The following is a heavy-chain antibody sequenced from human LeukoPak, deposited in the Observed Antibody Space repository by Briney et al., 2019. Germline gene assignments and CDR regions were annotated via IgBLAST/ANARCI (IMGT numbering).Heavy chain of an antibody. Sequence: ASVKVSCKASGYTFTSYDINWVRQATGQGLEWMGWMNPNSGNTGYAQKFQGRVTITRNTSISTAYMELSSLRSEDTAVYYCSRGLTAEMATGGSGYYYYMDVWGKGTTVTVSS. CDR1: GYTFTSYD. CDR3: SRGLTAEMATGGSGYYYYMDV. V-gene: IGHV1-8*03. D-gene: IGHD5-24*01. CDR2: MNPNSGNT. J-gene: IGHJ6*03.